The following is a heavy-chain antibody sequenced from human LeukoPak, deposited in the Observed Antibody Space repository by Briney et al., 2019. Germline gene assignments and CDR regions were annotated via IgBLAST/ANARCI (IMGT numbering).Heavy chain of an antibody. J-gene: IGHJ4*02. Sequence: KASETLSLTCTVSGGSISSSSYYWGWIRQPPGKGLEWIGSIYYSGSTYYNPSLKSRVTISVDTSKNQFSLKLSSVTAADTAVYYCARTAGTWLLYYFDYWGQGTLVTVSS. CDR2: IYYSGST. D-gene: IGHD6-13*01. CDR1: GGSISSSSYY. CDR3: ARTAGTWLLYYFDY. V-gene: IGHV4-39*07.